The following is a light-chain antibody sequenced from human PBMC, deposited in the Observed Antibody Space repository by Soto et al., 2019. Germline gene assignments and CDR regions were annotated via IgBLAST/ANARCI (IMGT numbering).Light chain of an antibody. CDR1: QNVLNRANDKNY. CDR2: WAS. CDR3: QQYFNTPLT. J-gene: IGKJ4*01. Sequence: DIVMTQSPDSLAVSLGERATINCKSIQNVLNRANDKNYIAWYQQKPGQPPKLLIYWASTRESDVPDRFSGSGSATDFTLTISSLQAGDVAVYFCQQYFNTPLTFGGGTKVEIK. V-gene: IGKV4-1*01.